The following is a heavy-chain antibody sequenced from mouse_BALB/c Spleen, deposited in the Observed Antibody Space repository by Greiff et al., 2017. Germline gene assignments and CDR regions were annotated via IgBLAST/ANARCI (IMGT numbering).Heavy chain of an antibody. Sequence: VQRVESGPGLVQPSQSLSITCTVSGFSLTSYGVHWVRQSPGKGLEWLGVIWSGGSTDYNAAFISRLSISKDNSKSQVFFKMNSLQADDTAIYYCARSATMIIPGAMDYWGQGTSVTVSS. CDR3: ARSATMIIPGAMDY. V-gene: IGHV2-4-1*01. CDR2: IWSGGST. J-gene: IGHJ4*01. D-gene: IGHD2-4*01. CDR1: GFSLTSYG.